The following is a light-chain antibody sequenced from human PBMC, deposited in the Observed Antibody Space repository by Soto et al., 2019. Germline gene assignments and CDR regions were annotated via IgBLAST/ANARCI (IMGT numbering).Light chain of an antibody. CDR3: QSYDSSLSDSV. CDR1: SSNIGAHYD. Sequence: QSVLTQPPSVSGAPGQRVTISCTGSSSNIGAHYDVHWYQQLPGTAPKLLIYGNSNRPSGVPDRFSGSKSGTSASLAITGLQAEYEADYYCQSYDSSLSDSVFGGGTQLTVL. CDR2: GNS. J-gene: IGLJ2*01. V-gene: IGLV1-40*01.